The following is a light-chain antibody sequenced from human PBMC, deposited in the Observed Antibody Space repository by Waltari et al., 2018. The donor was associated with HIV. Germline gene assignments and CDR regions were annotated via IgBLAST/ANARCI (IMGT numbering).Light chain of an antibody. Sequence: DIVMTQSPLSLPVTPGEPASISCRSSQSLLHSNGYNYLDWYVQKPGQSPQLLIYLGSSRASGVPDRFSGSGSGTDFTLGISRVEAEDVGVYYCMQALQTPLTFGGGTRVEIK. J-gene: IGKJ4*01. CDR2: LGS. V-gene: IGKV2-28*01. CDR1: QSLLHSNGYNY. CDR3: MQALQTPLT.